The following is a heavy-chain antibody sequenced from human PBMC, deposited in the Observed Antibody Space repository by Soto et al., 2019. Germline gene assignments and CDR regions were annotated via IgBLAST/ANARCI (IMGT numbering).Heavy chain of an antibody. CDR3: ARGEPFILVLEL. V-gene: IGHV1-69*06. Sequence: QVQLVQSGAEVKKPGSSVKVSCKASEDTFVSYAITSVRQAPGQGLEWMGGVVPILGSTNYAQKFQGRVTFTADKSTNTAYMELSSLRSEDTAMYYCARGEPFILVLELWGQGTMVTVSS. D-gene: IGHD3-3*01. J-gene: IGHJ3*01. CDR2: VVPILGST. CDR1: EDTFVSYA.